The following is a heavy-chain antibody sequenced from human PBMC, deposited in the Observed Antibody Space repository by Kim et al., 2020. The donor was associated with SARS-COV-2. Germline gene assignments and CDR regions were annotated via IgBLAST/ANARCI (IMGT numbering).Heavy chain of an antibody. CDR2: IKQDGSEK. CDR1: GFTFSSYW. D-gene: IGHD6-13*01. V-gene: IGHV3-7*03. J-gene: IGHJ6*02. CDR3: ARDSIAAAGTSYYYYGMDV. Sequence: SLCSACAASGFTFSSYWMSWVRQAPGKGLEWVANIKQDGSEKYYVDSVKGRFTISRDNAKNSLYLQMNSLRAEDTAVYYCARDSIAAAGTSYYYYGMDVWGQGTKVTV.